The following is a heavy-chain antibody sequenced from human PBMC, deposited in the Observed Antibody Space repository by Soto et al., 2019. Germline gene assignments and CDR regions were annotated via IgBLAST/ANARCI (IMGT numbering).Heavy chain of an antibody. CDR3: AVKYSSVLNYYYGMDV. V-gene: IGHV1-69*13. D-gene: IGHD6-19*01. CDR2: IIPIFGTA. J-gene: IGHJ6*02. Sequence: SVKVSCKASGGTFSSYAISWVRQAPGQGLEWMGGIIPIFGTANYAQKFQGRVTITADESTSTAYMELSSLRSEDTAVYYCAVKYSSVLNYYYGMDVWGQGTTVTVSS. CDR1: GGTFSSYA.